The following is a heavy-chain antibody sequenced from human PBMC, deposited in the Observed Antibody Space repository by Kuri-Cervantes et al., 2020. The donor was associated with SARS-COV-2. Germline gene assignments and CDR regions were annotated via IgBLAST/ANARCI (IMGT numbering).Heavy chain of an antibody. CDR2: ISSTSNTI. V-gene: IGHV3-48*01. J-gene: IGHJ6*03. CDR1: GFTFSSYS. CDR3: ARDSVVLAFHYYMDV. Sequence: GESLKISCEASGFTFSSYSMNWVRQAPGKGLEWVSYISSTSNTIYYAGSVKGRFTISIDNSKNYLYLHMSSLRAEDTAVYYFARDSVVLAFHYYMDVW. D-gene: IGHD2-21*01.